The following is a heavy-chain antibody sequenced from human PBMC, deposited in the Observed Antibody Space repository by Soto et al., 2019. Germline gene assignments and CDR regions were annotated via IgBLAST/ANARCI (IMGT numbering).Heavy chain of an antibody. D-gene: IGHD6-6*01. CDR3: ARGLATLPVFAFDI. CDR1: GFSLSTSGVG. V-gene: IGHV2-5*01. Sequence: GCCPTLVNPTQTLTLTWSFSGFSLSTSGVGVGWIRQSPGKALEWLALIYWSGDEHYRPSLKSRLSIIKDTSKNHVVLIMTDMDPVDTATYYCARGLATLPVFAFDIWGQGTTVTVSS. CDR2: IYWSGDE. J-gene: IGHJ3*02.